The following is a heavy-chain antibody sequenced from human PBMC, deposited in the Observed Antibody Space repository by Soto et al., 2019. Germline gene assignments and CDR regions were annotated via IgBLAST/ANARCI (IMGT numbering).Heavy chain of an antibody. D-gene: IGHD6-13*01. V-gene: IGHV1-18*01. CDR1: GYTFTSYG. CDR2: ISAYNGNT. CDR3: ARECNGPQLGTEVICFDP. J-gene: IGHJ5*02. Sequence: ASVKVSCKASGYTFTSYGISWVRQAPGQGLEWMGWISAYNGNTNYAQKLQGRVTMTTDTSTSTAYMELRSLRSDDTAVYYCARECNGPQLGTEVICFDPWGQGTLVTVSS.